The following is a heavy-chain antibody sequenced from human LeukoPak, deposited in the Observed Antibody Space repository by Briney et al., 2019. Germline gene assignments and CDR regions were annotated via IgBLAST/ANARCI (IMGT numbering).Heavy chain of an antibody. CDR1: GFTFSNHA. J-gene: IGHJ4*02. D-gene: IGHD3-22*01. CDR2: ISYDGSNK. CDR3: AKGYRWAYYDSSGHDY. Sequence: GGSLRLSCAASGFTFSNHAMHWVRQAPGKGLEWVAVISYDGSNKYYADSVKGRFTISRDNSKNTLYLQMNSLRAEDTAVYYCAKGYRWAYYDSSGHDYWGQGTLVTVSS. V-gene: IGHV3-30*18.